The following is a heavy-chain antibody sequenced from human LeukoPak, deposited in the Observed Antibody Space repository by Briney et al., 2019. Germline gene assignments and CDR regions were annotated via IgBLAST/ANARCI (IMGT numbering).Heavy chain of an antibody. V-gene: IGHV1-18*01. CDR2: ISAYNGNT. CDR1: GYXFXXXG. J-gene: IGHJ4*02. D-gene: IGHD4-11*01. CDR3: ARDLLPLTVSPSDY. Sequence: ASVKVSCKASGYXFXXXGISWVRQAPGXXXXWMGWISAYNGNTNYAQKLQGRVTMTTDTSTSTAYMELRSLRSDDTAVYYCARDLLPLTVSPSDYWGQGTLVTVSS.